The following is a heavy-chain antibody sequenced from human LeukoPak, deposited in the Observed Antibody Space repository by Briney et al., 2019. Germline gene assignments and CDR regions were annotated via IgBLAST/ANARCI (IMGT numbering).Heavy chain of an antibody. Sequence: GGSLRLSCVVSGFTFSDYWMHWVRQAPGKGLVWVSRINSDGSNTNYAGSVKGRFTISRDNSKNTLYLQMNSLRAEDTAVYYCARSSRYDSSGYPDYWGQGTLVTVSS. D-gene: IGHD3-22*01. CDR1: GFTFSDYW. CDR2: INSDGSNT. J-gene: IGHJ4*02. CDR3: ARSSRYDSSGYPDY. V-gene: IGHV3-74*01.